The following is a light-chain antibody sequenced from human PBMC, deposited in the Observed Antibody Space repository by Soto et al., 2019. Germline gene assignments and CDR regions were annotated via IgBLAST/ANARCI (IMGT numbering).Light chain of an antibody. Sequence: QLVLTQPPSASGTPGQRVTISCSGSSSNVGNNTVNWYHQLPGTAPKLLIYSNNQRPSGVPDRFSGSKAGTSASLAISGLQSEGEADYYCSSYTITSTLVIFGGGTKVTVL. V-gene: IGLV1-44*01. CDR3: SSYTITSTLVI. CDR1: SSNVGNNT. CDR2: SNN. J-gene: IGLJ2*01.